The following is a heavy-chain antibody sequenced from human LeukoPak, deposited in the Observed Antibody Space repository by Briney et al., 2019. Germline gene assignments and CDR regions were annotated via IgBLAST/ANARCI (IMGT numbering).Heavy chain of an antibody. D-gene: IGHD3-16*02. J-gene: IGHJ4*02. V-gene: IGHV3-48*03. CDR3: AGYHDYVWGSYRYFDY. Sequence: PGGSLRLSCAASGFTFSSYEMNWVRQAPGKGLEWVSYISSSGSTIYYADSVKGRFTISRDNAKNSLYLQMNSLRAEDTAVYYCAGYHDYVWGSYRYFDYWGQGTLVTVSS. CDR2: ISSSGSTI. CDR1: GFTFSSYE.